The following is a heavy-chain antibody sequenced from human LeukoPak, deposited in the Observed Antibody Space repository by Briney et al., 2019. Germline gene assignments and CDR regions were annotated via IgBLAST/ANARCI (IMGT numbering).Heavy chain of an antibody. CDR2: INPSGGST. CDR1: GCTFTSYY. D-gene: IGHD2-2*01. Sequence: ASVKVSCKASGCTFTSYYMHWVRQAPGQGLEWMGIINPSGGSTSYAQKFQGRVTMTRDTSTSTVYMELSSLRSEDTAVYYCARVGGYCSSTSCPRGHDYWGQGTLVTVSS. V-gene: IGHV1-46*03. J-gene: IGHJ4*02. CDR3: ARVGGYCSSTSCPRGHDY.